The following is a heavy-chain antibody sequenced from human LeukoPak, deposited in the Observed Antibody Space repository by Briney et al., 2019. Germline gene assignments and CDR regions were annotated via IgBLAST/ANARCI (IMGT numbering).Heavy chain of an antibody. CDR3: VTPRGGQRFLDQLDAFDI. Sequence: QPGGSLRLSCAASGFTFSSSSMNWVRQAPGKGLEYVSAISSNGGSTYYADSVKGRFTISRDNSKNTLYLQMSSLRAEDTAVYYCVTPRGGQRFLDQLDAFDIWGQGTMVTVSS. V-gene: IGHV3-64D*06. CDR2: ISSNGGST. D-gene: IGHD3-3*01. CDR1: GFTFSSSS. J-gene: IGHJ3*02.